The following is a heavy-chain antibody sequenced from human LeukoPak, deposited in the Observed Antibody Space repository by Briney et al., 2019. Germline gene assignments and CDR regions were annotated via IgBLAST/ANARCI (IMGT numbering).Heavy chain of an antibody. CDR1: GGSISGYY. D-gene: IGHD2-15*01. CDR2: NNHSGSP. J-gene: IGHJ4*02. V-gene: IGHV4-34*01. CDR3: ARIGRRGSRQSLYYFDY. Sequence: SATLSLTCAVYGGSISGYYWSWIRQPPGKGLEWIGENNHSGSPNYNPPTKSRVTISVDMSKNQFSLKLSSVTAADTAVYYCARIGRRGSRQSLYYFDYWGQGTLVTVSS.